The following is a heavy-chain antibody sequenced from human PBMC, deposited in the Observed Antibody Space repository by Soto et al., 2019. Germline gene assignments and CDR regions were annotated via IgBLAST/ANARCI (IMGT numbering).Heavy chain of an antibody. CDR1: GGSISSSSYY. CDR2: IYYSGST. CDR3: ARGDYGDMYNWFDP. V-gene: IGHV4-39*01. Sequence: PSETLSLTCTVSGGSISSSSYYWGWIRQPPGKGLEWIGSIYYSGSTYYSPSLKSRVTISVDTSKNQFSLKLSSVTAADTAVYYCARGDYGDMYNWFDPWGQGTLVTVSS. J-gene: IGHJ5*02. D-gene: IGHD4-17*01.